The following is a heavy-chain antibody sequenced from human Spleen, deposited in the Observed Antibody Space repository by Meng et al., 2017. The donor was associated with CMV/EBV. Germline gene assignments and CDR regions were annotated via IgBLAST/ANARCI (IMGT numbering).Heavy chain of an antibody. CDR2: IYYSGST. CDR1: GGSIRRSSYY. Sequence: QAQLQESGPGLVKPVATRSLPCPVSGGSIRRSSYYWGWIRQPPGKGLEWIGSIYYSGSTYYNPSLKSRVTISVDTSKNQFSLKLSSVTAADTAVYYCARDPPEYCSSTSCYGWYFDLWGRGTLVTVSS. J-gene: IGHJ2*01. D-gene: IGHD2-2*01. V-gene: IGHV4-39*07. CDR3: ARDPPEYCSSTSCYGWYFDL.